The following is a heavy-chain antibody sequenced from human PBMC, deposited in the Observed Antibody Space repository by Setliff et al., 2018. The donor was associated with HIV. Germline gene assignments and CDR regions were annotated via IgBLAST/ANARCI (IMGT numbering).Heavy chain of an antibody. V-gene: IGHV4-61*08. CDR1: GGSISSDDYY. CDR2: INTSGST. Sequence: SETLSLTCTVSGGSISSDDYYWNWIRQPPGKGLEWIGHINTSGSTKYNPSLKSRLTMSVDSSGNQFSLTLTSVTAADTAVYYCARDPNTGWYYLDFWGPGALVTVSS. D-gene: IGHD6-19*01. J-gene: IGHJ4*02. CDR3: ARDPNTGWYYLDF.